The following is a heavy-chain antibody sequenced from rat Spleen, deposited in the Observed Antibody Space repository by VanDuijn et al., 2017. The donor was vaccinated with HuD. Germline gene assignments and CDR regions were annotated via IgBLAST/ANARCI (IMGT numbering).Heavy chain of an antibody. Sequence: EVQLVESGGGLVQPGRSLKLSCAASGFTFSNYYMAWVRQAPTKGLEWVASITNSGGSTYYRDSVKGRFTISRDNAKSTLYLQMDSLRSEDTATYYCTRQRHVMGPTGDFDYWGQGVMVTVSS. CDR3: TRQRHVMGPTGDFDY. CDR2: ITNSGGST. D-gene: IGHD1-7*01. V-gene: IGHV5S23*01. J-gene: IGHJ2*01. CDR1: GFTFSNYY.